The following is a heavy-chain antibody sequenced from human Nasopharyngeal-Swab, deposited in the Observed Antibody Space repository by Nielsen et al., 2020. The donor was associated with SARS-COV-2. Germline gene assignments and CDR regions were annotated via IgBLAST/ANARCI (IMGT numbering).Heavy chain of an antibody. CDR2: IKSKTDGGTT. V-gene: IGHV3-15*01. CDR3: TTVRFHCSSTSCYRWFDP. J-gene: IGHJ5*02. Sequence: VGPATGKGLEWVCGIKSKTDGGTTDYAAPVKGRFTISRDDSKNTLYLQMNSLKTEDTAVYYCTTVRFHCSSTSCYRWFDPWGQGTLVTVSS. D-gene: IGHD2-2*01.